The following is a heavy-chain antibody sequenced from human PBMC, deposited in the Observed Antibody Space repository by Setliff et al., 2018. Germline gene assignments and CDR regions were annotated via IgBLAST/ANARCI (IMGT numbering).Heavy chain of an antibody. CDR2: VYYSGAA. J-gene: IGHJ4*02. Sequence: SETLSLTCNVSGDSISAASIMAWIRQPPGKGLEFIGYVYYSGAAKYDPSLKSRVTISVDTSKNQFSLTLSSVTAADTAVYYCARLPNYVWGSPVDYWGQGTLVTVSS. D-gene: IGHD3-16*01. CDR1: GDSISAAS. V-gene: IGHV4-59*08. CDR3: ARLPNYVWGSPVDY.